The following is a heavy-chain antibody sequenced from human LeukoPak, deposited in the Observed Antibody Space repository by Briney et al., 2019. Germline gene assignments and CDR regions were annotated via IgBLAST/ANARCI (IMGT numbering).Heavy chain of an antibody. Sequence: ASVKVSCKASGYTFTSYYMHWVRQAPGQGLEWMGLINPSGSSTSYAQKFQGRLSLTRDMSTSTDYMELSSLRSEDTAVYYCARGRYSGSTYYYYYMDVWGKGTTVTVSS. CDR2: INPSGSST. CDR1: GYTFTSYY. CDR3: ARGRYSGSTYYYYYMDV. V-gene: IGHV1-46*01. D-gene: IGHD1-26*01. J-gene: IGHJ6*03.